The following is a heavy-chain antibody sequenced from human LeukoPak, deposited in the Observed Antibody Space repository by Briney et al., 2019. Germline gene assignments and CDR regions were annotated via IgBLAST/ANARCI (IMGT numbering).Heavy chain of an antibody. CDR2: IYYSGTT. D-gene: IGHD3-16*02. Sequence: SETLSLTCTVSGGSISSRTYYWGWIRQPPGTGLEWIGTIYYSGTTYYNPSLKSRVTISLDTSKNQFSLRLSSVTAADTAVYYCARRTFGGVIAYWGQGTLVTVSS. CDR1: GGSISSRTYY. V-gene: IGHV4-39*07. CDR3: ARRTFGGVIAY. J-gene: IGHJ4*02.